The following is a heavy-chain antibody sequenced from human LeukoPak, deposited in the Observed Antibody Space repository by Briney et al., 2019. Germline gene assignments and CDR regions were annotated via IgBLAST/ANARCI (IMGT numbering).Heavy chain of an antibody. J-gene: IGHJ4*02. V-gene: IGHV1-69*01. D-gene: IGHD5-18*01. CDR3: ARESGYSLGGFFDY. CDR1: GGTFSSYA. Sequence: GASVKVSCKASGGTFSSYAISWVRQAPGQGLEWMGGIIPIFSTANYAQKFQGRVTITADESTSTAYMELSSLRSEDTAVYYCARESGYSLGGFFDYWGQGTLVTVSS. CDR2: IIPIFSTA.